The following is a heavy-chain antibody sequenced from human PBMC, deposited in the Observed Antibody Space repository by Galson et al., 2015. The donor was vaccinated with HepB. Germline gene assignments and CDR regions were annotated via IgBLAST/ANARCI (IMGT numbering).Heavy chain of an antibody. Sequence: SVKVSCKASGYTFTDYLIHWVRQAPGQGLEWMGRIDPNSGGTNYAQKFQGWVVMSRDTPIGTVYMEVSRLRSDDTAVYYCARDPYSSSSYVTYYGMDVWGQGTTVTVSS. J-gene: IGHJ6*02. D-gene: IGHD6-6*01. V-gene: IGHV1-2*04. CDR2: IDPNSGGT. CDR1: GYTFTDYL. CDR3: ARDPYSSSSYVTYYGMDV.